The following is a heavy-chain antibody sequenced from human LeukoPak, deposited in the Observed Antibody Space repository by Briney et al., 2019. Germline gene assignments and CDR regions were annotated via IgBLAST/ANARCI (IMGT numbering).Heavy chain of an antibody. D-gene: IGHD1-14*01. V-gene: IGHV3-21*01. Sequence: GGSLRLSCAASGFTFSTYSMNGVRQAPGKGLEWGSSISTSSTYIYYADSVKGRFTISRDNAKNSLYLQMNSLRAEDTAVYYCARHEPVITLSSYYYGMDVWGPGTTVTVSS. CDR1: GFTFSTYS. CDR3: ARHEPVITLSSYYYGMDV. J-gene: IGHJ6*02. CDR2: ISTSSTYI.